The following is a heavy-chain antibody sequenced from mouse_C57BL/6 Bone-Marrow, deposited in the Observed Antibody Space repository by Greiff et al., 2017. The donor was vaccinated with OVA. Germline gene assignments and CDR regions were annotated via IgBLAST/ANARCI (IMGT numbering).Heavy chain of an antibody. D-gene: IGHD2-2*01. J-gene: IGHJ3*01. CDR1: GFTFSSYA. V-gene: IGHV5-9-1*02. Sequence: EVMLVESGEGLVKPGGSLKLSCAASGFTFSSYAMSWVRQTPEKRLEWVAYISSGGDYIYYADTVKGRFTISRDNARNTLYLQMSSLKSEDTAMYSCTRVLWLRRGFGYWGQGTLVTVSA. CDR2: ISSGGDYI. CDR3: TRVLWLRRGFGY.